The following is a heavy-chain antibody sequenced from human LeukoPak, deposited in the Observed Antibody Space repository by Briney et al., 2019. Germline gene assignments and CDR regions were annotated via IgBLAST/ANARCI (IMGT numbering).Heavy chain of an antibody. V-gene: IGHV4-34*01. D-gene: IGHD3-22*01. J-gene: IGHJ6*02. CDR2: INHSGST. CDR3: ARAGNYYDSSGTYGMDV. CDR1: GGSFSGYY. Sequence: PSETLSLTCAVYGGSFSGYYWSLIRQPPGKGLEWIGEINHSGSTNYNPSLKSRVTISVDTSKNQFSLKLSSVTAADTAVYYCARAGNYYDSSGTYGMDVWGQGTTVTVSS.